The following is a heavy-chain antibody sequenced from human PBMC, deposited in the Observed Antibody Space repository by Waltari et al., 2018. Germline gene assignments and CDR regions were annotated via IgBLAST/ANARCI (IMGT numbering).Heavy chain of an antibody. Sequence: QVQLVESGGGVVQPGGSLRLACSASGFAFSSSTLFWFRQAPGKGLEWVALISYSGSNKSYADSVRGRFTISRDNSKNTLYLQMISLRPEDTAVYYCANRYGDYLARDWGLGTLVTVSS. D-gene: IGHD4-17*01. V-gene: IGHV3-30-3*01. CDR1: GFAFSSST. CDR3: ANRYGDYLARD. CDR2: ISYSGSNK. J-gene: IGHJ4*02.